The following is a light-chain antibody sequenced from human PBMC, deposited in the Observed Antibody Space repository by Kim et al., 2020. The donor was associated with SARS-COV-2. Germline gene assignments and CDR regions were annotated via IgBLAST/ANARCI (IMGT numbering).Light chain of an antibody. J-gene: IGLJ3*02. V-gene: IGLV2-23*01. CDR1: SSDVGSYNL. CDR3: CSYAGRDTWV. Sequence: GQSITISCTGTSSDVGSYNLVSWYQHHPGKAPKLMIYEGSKRPSGVSNRFSGSKSGNTASLTISGLLAEDEADYYCCSYAGRDTWVFGGGTKVTVL. CDR2: EGS.